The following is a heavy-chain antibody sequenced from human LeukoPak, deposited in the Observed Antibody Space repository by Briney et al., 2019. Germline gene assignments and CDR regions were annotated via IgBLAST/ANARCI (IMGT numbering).Heavy chain of an antibody. J-gene: IGHJ4*02. V-gene: IGHV3-30*18. CDR1: GFTFSSYG. D-gene: IGHD3-22*01. Sequence: GRSLRLSCAASGFTFSSYGMHWVRQAPGKGLEWVAVISYDGSNKYYADSVKGRFTISRDNSKNTLYLQMNSLRAEDTAVYYCAKDLSYYDSSGYADYWGQGNLVTVSS. CDR3: AKDLSYYDSSGYADY. CDR2: ISYDGSNK.